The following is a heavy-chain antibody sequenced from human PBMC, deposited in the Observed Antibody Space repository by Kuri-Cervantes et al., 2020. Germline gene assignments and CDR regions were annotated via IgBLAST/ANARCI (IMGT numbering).Heavy chain of an antibody. Sequence: GESLKISCAASGFTFVSCEMNWVLQAPGKGLEWVSVIYSCGSTYYADSVKGRFTISRDNSKNTLYLQMNSLRAEDTAVYYCARDWRYCSGGSCYYYYMDVWGKGTTVTVSS. J-gene: IGHJ6*03. CDR3: ARDWRYCSGGSCYYYYMDV. V-gene: IGHV3-53*01. CDR2: IYSCGST. D-gene: IGHD2-15*01. CDR1: GFTFVSCE.